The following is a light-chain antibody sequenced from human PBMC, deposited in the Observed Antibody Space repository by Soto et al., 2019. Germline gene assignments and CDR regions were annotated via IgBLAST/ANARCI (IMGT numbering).Light chain of an antibody. CDR1: QSVSIV. J-gene: IGKJ1*01. CDR2: GAS. V-gene: IGKV3-15*01. CDR3: QQYNKWPLT. Sequence: RASQSVSIVSAWYQQTPRQAPLLLICGASTRATGIPVRFSGSASGTEFPLTISRLQYEDFAVYYCQQYNKWPLTFGQGTKVDIK.